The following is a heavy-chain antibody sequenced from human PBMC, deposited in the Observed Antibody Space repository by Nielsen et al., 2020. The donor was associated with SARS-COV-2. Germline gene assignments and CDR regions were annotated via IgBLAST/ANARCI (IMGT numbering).Heavy chain of an antibody. V-gene: IGHV3-23*03. CDR1: GFTFGDYA. CDR2: IYSTGYST. Sequence: GGSLRLSCAGSGFTFGDYAMTWVRQAPGKGLEWVSVIYSTGYSTYYVDSVKGRFTISRDNPKGTLYLQMNGLTAEDTARYFCAKERGSSGWSEGAFDIWGPGTVVTVS. CDR3: AKERGSSGWSEGAFDI. J-gene: IGHJ3*02. D-gene: IGHD6-19*01.